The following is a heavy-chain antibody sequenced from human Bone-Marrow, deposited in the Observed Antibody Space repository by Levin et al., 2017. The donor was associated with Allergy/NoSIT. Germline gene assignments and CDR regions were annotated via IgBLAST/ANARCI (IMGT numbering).Heavy chain of an antibody. J-gene: IGHJ4*02. Sequence: GGSLRLSCGASGFTFSNYAMNWVRQAPGKGLEWVSSICNRGGNTYYADSVKGRFTISRDNSKDTLYLQMNSLRVEDTAVYYCAKDRDNYGWDFDYWGRGSLVTVSS. CDR2: ICNRGGNT. V-gene: IGHV3-23*01. CDR3: AKDRDNYGWDFDY. CDR1: GFTFSNYA. D-gene: IGHD5-18*01.